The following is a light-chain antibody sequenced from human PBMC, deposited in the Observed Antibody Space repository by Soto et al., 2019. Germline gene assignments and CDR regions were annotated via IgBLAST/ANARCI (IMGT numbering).Light chain of an antibody. V-gene: IGLV2-11*01. CDR1: SGDVGGYNY. Sequence: PDLTQPGSGSGSAVEAVTISCTGTSGDVGGYNYVSWYQQHPGKTPKVMIYDVSKRPSGVPDRFSGSKSGNTASLTISGLQVEDEADYYCCSYAGSPYVFGTGTKVTVL. CDR2: DVS. J-gene: IGLJ1*01. CDR3: CSYAGSPYV.